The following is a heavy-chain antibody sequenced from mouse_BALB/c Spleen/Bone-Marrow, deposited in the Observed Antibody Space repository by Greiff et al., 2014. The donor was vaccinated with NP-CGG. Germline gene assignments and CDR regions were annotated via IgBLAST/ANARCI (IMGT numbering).Heavy chain of an antibody. J-gene: IGHJ4*01. V-gene: IGHV14-3*02. Sequence: EVQLQQSGAELVKPGASVKLSCTASGFNIEDTYMHWVKQRPEQGLEWIGRIDPANGNTKYNPKFQGKATMTADTSSNTAYLQLSRLTSEDTAVYYCAEITTAAYYVMDYWGQGTSVTVSS. D-gene: IGHD1-2*01. CDR1: GFNIEDTY. CDR3: AEITTAAYYVMDY. CDR2: IDPANGNT.